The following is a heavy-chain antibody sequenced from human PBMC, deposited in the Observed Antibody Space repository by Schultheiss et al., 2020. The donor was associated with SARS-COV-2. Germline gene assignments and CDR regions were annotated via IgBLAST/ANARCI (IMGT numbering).Heavy chain of an antibody. V-gene: IGHV3-7*03. CDR3: AKDYGIQPYYFDY. CDR2: IKQDGSEK. J-gene: IGHJ4*02. Sequence: GGSLRLSCAASGFTFSSYAMHWVRQAPGKGLEWVANIKQDGSEKYYVDSVKGRFTISRDNSKNTLYLQMNSLRAEDTAVYYCAKDYGIQPYYFDYWGQGTLVTVSS. D-gene: IGHD5-18*01. CDR1: GFTFSSYA.